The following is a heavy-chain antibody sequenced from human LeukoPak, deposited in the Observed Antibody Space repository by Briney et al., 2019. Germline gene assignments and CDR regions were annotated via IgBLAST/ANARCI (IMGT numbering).Heavy chain of an antibody. V-gene: IGHV4-4*07. CDR1: GGSISSYY. Sequence: SSETLSLTCTVSGGSISSYYWSWIRQPAGKGLEWIGRIYTSGSTNYNPSLKSRVTMSVDTSKNQFSLKLSSVTAADTAVYYCARGAYYYDSRGYYTFDYWGQGTLVTVSS. J-gene: IGHJ4*02. CDR3: ARGAYYYDSRGYYTFDY. D-gene: IGHD3-22*01. CDR2: IYTSGST.